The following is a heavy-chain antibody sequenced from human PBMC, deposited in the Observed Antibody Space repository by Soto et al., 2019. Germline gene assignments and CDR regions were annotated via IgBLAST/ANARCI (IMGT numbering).Heavy chain of an antibody. Sequence: QVQLVESGGGVVQPGRSLRLSCAASGFSFSSYGMHWVRQAPGKGLEWVAIIWYDGSNKYYADSVEGRFTISRDNSKNTLYLQMSSLRAEDTAVYYCARDHGTSSSEVLIKGSDYWGQGTLVTVSS. CDR1: GFSFSSYG. CDR3: ARDHGTSSSEVLIKGSDY. J-gene: IGHJ4*02. CDR2: IWYDGSNK. V-gene: IGHV3-33*01. D-gene: IGHD3-22*01.